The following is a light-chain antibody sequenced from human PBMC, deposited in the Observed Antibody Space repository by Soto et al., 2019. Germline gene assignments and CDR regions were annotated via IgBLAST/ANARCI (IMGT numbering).Light chain of an antibody. J-gene: IGLJ3*02. CDR2: EVS. V-gene: IGLV2-14*01. CDR1: TSDVGVYNY. CDR3: SSYTSSSTLKRM. Sequence: QSALTQPASVSGSPGQSITISCTGTTSDVGVYNYVSWYQQHPGKAPKLMIYEVSNRPSGVSNRFSGSKSGNTASLTISGLQAEDEADYYCSSYTSSSTLKRMFGGGTKLT.